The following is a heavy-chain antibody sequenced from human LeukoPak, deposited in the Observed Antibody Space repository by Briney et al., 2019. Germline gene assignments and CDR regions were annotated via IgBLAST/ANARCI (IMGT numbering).Heavy chain of an antibody. Sequence: SETLSLTCTVSGGSISSFYWSWIRQPPGKGLEYIRYIYDSGSTNYNPSLKSRVTISVDTSKNQFSLKLTSVTAADTAVYHCARNGRYCSGGGCSGYYYYMDVWGKGTTVTVSS. V-gene: IGHV4-59*01. CDR1: GGSISSFY. J-gene: IGHJ6*03. D-gene: IGHD2-15*01. CDR3: ARNGRYCSGGGCSGYYYYMDV. CDR2: IYDSGST.